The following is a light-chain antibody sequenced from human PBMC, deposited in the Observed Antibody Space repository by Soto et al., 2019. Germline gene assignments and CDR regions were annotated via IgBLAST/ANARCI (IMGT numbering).Light chain of an antibody. Sequence: DIQMTQSPSSLSASVGDRVTITCRASQSISSYLNWYQQKPGKAPKLLIYAASSLQSGVPSRFSGSGSGTDFTLTISSLQPEDFATYYCQQSYSTLPVYTFGQGTKLEIK. CDR2: AAS. J-gene: IGKJ2*01. CDR1: QSISSY. CDR3: QQSYSTLPVYT. V-gene: IGKV1-39*01.